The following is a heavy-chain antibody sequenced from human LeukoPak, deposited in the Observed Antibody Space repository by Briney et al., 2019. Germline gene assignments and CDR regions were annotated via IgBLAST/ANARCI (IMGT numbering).Heavy chain of an antibody. CDR3: AKGCSSSSCDEGRWFDP. J-gene: IGHJ5*02. V-gene: IGHV3-23*01. Sequence: PGGSLRLPCAASGFTFSTYAMSWVRQAPGKALECVSAIGASGCGTFRGPCVKGRFPIPRHYSKHAVDLKMNSLRAGDSAVYYCAKGCSSSSCDEGRWFDPWGQGTLVTVSS. CDR2: IGASGCGT. CDR1: GFTFSTYA. D-gene: IGHD2-2*01.